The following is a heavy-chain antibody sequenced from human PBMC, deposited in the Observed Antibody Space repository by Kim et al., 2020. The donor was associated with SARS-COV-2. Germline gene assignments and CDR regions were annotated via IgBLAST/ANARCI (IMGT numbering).Heavy chain of an antibody. J-gene: IGHJ2*01. D-gene: IGHD2-21*01. CDR3: ARGSHIDLFDL. CDR2: A. Sequence: ANYAPKFQGRVTITADESTGTAYMELSSLRSEDTAVYYCARGSHIDLFDLWGRGTLVTVSS. V-gene: IGHV1-69*01.